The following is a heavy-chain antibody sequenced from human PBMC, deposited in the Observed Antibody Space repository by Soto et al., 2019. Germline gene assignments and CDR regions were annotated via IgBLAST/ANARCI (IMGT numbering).Heavy chain of an antibody. Sequence: EVQLLESGGGVVQPGGSLRLSCAASGFTFDIFALNWVRQAAGKGLEWVSSITVHGGTYYADSVKGRFTVSRDNSKSTLSLQMTSLSAEVTAVYYCTRSRGYSGYDPLDWGQGTLVTVSS. D-gene: IGHD5-12*01. V-gene: IGHV3-23*01. CDR1: GFTFDIFA. CDR2: ITVHGGT. CDR3: TRSRGYSGYDPLD. J-gene: IGHJ4*02.